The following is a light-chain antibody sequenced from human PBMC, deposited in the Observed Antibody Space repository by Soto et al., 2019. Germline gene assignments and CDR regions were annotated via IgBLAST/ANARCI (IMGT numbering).Light chain of an antibody. V-gene: IGKV1-8*01. CDR2: AAS. CDR3: LQDYNYPRA. J-gene: IGKJ1*01. CDR1: QGISSW. Sequence: AIRMTQSPSSLSASTGDRVTITCRASQGISSWLAWYQQKPGKAPKLLIYAASSLQSGVPSRFSGSASGTDFTLTISSLQPEDFATYYCLQDYNYPRAFGQGTKVDIK.